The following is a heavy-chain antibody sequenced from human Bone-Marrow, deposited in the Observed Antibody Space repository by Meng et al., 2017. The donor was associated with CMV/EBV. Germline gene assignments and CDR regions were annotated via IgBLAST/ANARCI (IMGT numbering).Heavy chain of an antibody. V-gene: IGHV3-30*04. D-gene: IGHD3-10*01. CDR2: IAFDGSNK. Sequence: GGSLRLSCAASGFTFSSYAMHWVRQAPGKGLEWVAVIAFDGSNKYYADSVKGRFTISRDNFKNTLYLQMNSLRVEDTAVYYCARGRVRGYQNYGMDVLGQGTTVTVSS. CDR3: ARGRVRGYQNYGMDV. CDR1: GFTFSSYA. J-gene: IGHJ6*02.